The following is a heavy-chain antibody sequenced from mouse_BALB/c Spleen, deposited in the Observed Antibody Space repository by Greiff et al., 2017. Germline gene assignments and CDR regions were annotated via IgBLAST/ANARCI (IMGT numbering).Heavy chain of an antibody. CDR1: GFTFSSYG. CDR3: ARHGATQRYDFDY. V-gene: IGHV5-6-3*01. J-gene: IGHJ2*01. D-gene: IGHD2-14*01. CDR2: INSNGGST. Sequence: EVQLVESGGGLVQPGGSLKLSCAASGFTFSSYGMSWVRQTPDKRLELVATINSNGGSTYYPDSVKGRFTISRDNAKNTLYLQMSSLKSEDTAMYYCARHGATQRYDFDYWGQGTTLTVSS.